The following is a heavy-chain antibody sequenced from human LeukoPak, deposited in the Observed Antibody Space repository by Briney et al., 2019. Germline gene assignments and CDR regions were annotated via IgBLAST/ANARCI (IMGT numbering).Heavy chain of an antibody. D-gene: IGHD3-16*02. V-gene: IGHV3-11*03. J-gene: IGHJ5*02. CDR2: INIGGTNT. Sequence: GGSLRLSCAASGFTFNDYYMSWIRQAPGKGLEWLSYINIGGTNTHYADSVKGRFTISRDNSKNTLYLQMNSLRAEDTAVYYCARGGSYRQPWFDPWGQGTLVTVSS. CDR3: ARGGSYRQPWFDP. CDR1: GFTFNDYY.